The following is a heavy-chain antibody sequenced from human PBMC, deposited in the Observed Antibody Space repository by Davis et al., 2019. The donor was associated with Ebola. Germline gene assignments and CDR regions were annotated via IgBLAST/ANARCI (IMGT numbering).Heavy chain of an antibody. CDR1: GGSFSGYY. J-gene: IGHJ4*02. CDR3: ARWNFYSSSLDY. V-gene: IGHV4-34*01. D-gene: IGHD6-6*01. CDR2: INHSGST. Sequence: SETLSLTCAVYGGSFSGYYWSWIRQPPGKGLEWIGEINHSGSTNYNPSLKSRVTISVDTSKNQLSLKLSSVTAADTAVYYCARWNFYSSSLDYWGQGTLVTVSS.